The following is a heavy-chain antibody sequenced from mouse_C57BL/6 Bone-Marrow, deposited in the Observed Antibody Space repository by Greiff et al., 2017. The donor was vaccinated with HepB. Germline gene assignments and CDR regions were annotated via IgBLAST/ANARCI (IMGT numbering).Heavy chain of an antibody. CDR3: APLLRLVATSGMDY. Sequence: EVQLQQSGPELVKPGASVKISCKASGYTFTDYYMNWVKQSHGKSLEWIGDINPNNGGTSYNQKFKGKATLTVDKSSSTAYMELRSLTSEDSAVYYCAPLLRLVATSGMDYWGQGTSVTVSS. CDR2: INPNNGGT. D-gene: IGHD1-1*01. J-gene: IGHJ4*01. CDR1: GYTFTDYY. V-gene: IGHV1-26*01.